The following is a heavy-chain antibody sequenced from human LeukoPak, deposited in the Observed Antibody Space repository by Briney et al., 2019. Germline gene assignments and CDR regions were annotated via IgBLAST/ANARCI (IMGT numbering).Heavy chain of an antibody. CDR3: ARDRPPPAYYHYMDV. Sequence: PSETLSLTCAVSGYSISSGYYWGWIRQPPGKGLEWIGSIYHSGSTYYNPSLKSRVTISVDTSRNQFSLKLSSVTAADTAVYYCARDRPPPAYYHYMDVWGKGTTVTVSS. CDR2: IYHSGST. D-gene: IGHD2-2*01. V-gene: IGHV4-38-2*02. J-gene: IGHJ6*03. CDR1: GYSISSGYY.